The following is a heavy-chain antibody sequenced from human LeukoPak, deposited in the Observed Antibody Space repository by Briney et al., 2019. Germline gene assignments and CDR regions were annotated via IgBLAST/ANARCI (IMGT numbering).Heavy chain of an antibody. J-gene: IGHJ4*02. CDR3: ARTRRYCSSTSCPHFDY. V-gene: IGHV4-30-4*01. D-gene: IGHD2-2*01. CDR1: GGSISSGDYY. CDR2: IYYSGST. Sequence: PSETLSLTCTVSGGSISSGDYYWSWIRQPPGKGLEWIGYIYYSGSTYYNPSLKSRVTISVDTSKNQFSLKLSSVTAADTAVYYCARTRRYCSSTSCPHFDYWGQGTLVTVSS.